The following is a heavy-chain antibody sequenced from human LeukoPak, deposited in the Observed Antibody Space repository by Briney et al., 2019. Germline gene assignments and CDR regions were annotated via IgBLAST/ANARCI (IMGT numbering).Heavy chain of an antibody. CDR2: ISSNGGST. CDR3: ARDQGDY. Sequence: GGSLRLSCAASGFTFSSYAMHWVRQAPGKGLEYVSAISSNGGSTYYANSVKGRFTVSRDNSKNTLYLQMGSLRAEDMAVYYCARDQGDYWGQGTLVTVSS. V-gene: IGHV3-64*01. J-gene: IGHJ4*02. CDR1: GFTFSSYA.